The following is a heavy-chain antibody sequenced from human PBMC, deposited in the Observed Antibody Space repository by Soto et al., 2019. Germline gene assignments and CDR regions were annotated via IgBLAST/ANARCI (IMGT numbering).Heavy chain of an antibody. D-gene: IGHD3-3*01. Sequence: PSETLSLTCSVSGASIRSSISYWGWIRQSPGKGLDWIGSVYYSGITHYSPSLTSRVAIAVDTSKNHFSLKLSSVTAADTAVYYCARRSSFVFDSWGQGTLVTASS. CDR3: ARRSSFVFDS. CDR2: VYYSGIT. V-gene: IGHV4-39*07. J-gene: IGHJ4*02. CDR1: GASIRSSISY.